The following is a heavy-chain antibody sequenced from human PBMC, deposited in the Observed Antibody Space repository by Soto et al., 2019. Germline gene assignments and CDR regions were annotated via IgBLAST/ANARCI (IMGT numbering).Heavy chain of an antibody. V-gene: IGHV3-30-3*01. D-gene: IGHD6-19*01. Sequence: QVQLVESGGGVVQPGRSLRLSWAASGFTFSSYAMHWVRQAPGKGLEWVAVISYDGSNKYYADSVKGRGTISRDNSKNTLYLQLHSLRAEDTAVYYCARGSGWYREYFQHWGKGTLVTVSS. CDR3: ARGSGWYREYFQH. CDR1: GFTFSSYA. J-gene: IGHJ1*01. CDR2: ISYDGSNK.